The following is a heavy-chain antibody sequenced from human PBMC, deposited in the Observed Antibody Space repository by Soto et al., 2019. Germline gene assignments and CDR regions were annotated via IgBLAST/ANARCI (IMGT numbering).Heavy chain of an antibody. CDR3: ARADDDGWSGHYYVWFEP. V-gene: IGHV4-59*01. D-gene: IGHD3-3*01. CDR1: GGSISSYY. Sequence: SETLSLTCTVSGGSISSYYWSWIRQPPGKGLEWIGYIYYSGSTNYNPSLKSRVTISVDTSKNQFSLKLSSVTAADTAVYYCARADDDGWSGHYYVWFEPWGQGTLVTLTS. J-gene: IGHJ5*02. CDR2: IYYSGST.